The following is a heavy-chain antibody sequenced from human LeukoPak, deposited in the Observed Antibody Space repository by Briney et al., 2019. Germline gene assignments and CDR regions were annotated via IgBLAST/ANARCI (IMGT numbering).Heavy chain of an antibody. Sequence: PGGSLRLSCAASGFTVSSNYMSWVRQAPGKGLEWVSVIYSGGSTYYADSVKGRFTISRDNSKNTLYLQMNSLRADDTAVYYCAKETRYCRGGSCYSAPFDHWGQGTLVTVSS. V-gene: IGHV3-53*01. J-gene: IGHJ4*02. CDR2: IYSGGST. D-gene: IGHD2-15*01. CDR3: AKETRYCRGGSCYSAPFDH. CDR1: GFTVSSNY.